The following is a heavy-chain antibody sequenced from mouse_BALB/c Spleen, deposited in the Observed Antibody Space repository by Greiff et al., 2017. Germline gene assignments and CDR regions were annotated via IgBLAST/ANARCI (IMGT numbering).Heavy chain of an antibody. CDR2: IDPETGGT. J-gene: IGHJ4*01. CDR1: GYTFTDYE. D-gene: IGHD1-1*01. Sequence: VQLQQSGAELVRPGASVTLSCKASGYTFTDYEMHWVKQTPVHGLEWIGAIDPETGGTAYNQKFKGKATLTADKSSSTAYMELRSLTSEDSAVYYCTRWASDYYGYAMDYWGQGTSVTVSS. V-gene: IGHV1-15*01. CDR3: TRWASDYYGYAMDY.